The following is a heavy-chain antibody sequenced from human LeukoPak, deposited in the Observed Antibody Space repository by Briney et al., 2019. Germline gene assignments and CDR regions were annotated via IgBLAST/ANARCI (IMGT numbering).Heavy chain of an antibody. Sequence: GGSLRPSCAASGFTFSDYYMNWIREAPGPGLEWVSYLSSSGSTIYYADSVKGRFTISRDNAKNSLYLQMNSLRAEDTAVYYCARDITPYYSRDVWGKGTTVTVSS. CDR3: ARDITPYYSRDV. CDR1: GFTFSDYY. J-gene: IGHJ6*03. CDR2: LSSSGSTI. D-gene: IGHD3-10*01. V-gene: IGHV3-11*04.